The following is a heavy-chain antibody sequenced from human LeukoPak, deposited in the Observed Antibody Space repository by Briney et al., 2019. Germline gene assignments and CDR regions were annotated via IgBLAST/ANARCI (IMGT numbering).Heavy chain of an antibody. CDR2: IYPGGSDT. V-gene: IGHV5-51*01. CDR3: ARRNEWLSYAFDI. CDR1: GYSFTSYW. D-gene: IGHD3-3*01. Sequence: GESLKISCKGSGYSFTSYWIGWVRQMPGKGLEWMGIIYPGGSDTRYSPSFQGQVTISADKSISTAYLQWSSLKASDTAMYYCARRNEWLSYAFDIWGQGTMVSVSS. J-gene: IGHJ3*02.